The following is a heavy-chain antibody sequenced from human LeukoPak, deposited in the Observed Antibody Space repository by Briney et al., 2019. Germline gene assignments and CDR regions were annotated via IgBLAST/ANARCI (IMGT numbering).Heavy chain of an antibody. CDR2: ISAYNGNT. J-gene: IGHJ4*02. V-gene: IGHV1-18*01. D-gene: IGHD5-18*01. CDR3: ARNGYSYGYSDYSDY. Sequence: ASVKVSCKASGYTFTSYGISWVRQAPGQGLEWMGWISAYNGNTNYAQKLQGRVTMTTDTSTSTAYMELRSLRSDDTAVYYCARNGYSYGYSDYSDYWGQGTLVTVSS. CDR1: GYTFTSYG.